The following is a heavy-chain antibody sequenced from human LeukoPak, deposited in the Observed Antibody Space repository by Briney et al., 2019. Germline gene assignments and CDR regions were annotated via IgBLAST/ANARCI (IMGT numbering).Heavy chain of an antibody. CDR3: ARGGAARHSSGWYRYNWFDP. V-gene: IGHV4-59*01. CDR1: GGSISSYY. CDR2: IYYSGST. J-gene: IGHJ5*02. D-gene: IGHD6-19*01. Sequence: PSETLSLTCTVSGGSISSYYWSWIRQPPGKGLEWIGYIYYSGSTNYNPSLKSRVTISVDTSKNQFSLKLSSVTAADTAVYYCARGGAARHSSGWYRYNWFDPWGQGTLVTVSS.